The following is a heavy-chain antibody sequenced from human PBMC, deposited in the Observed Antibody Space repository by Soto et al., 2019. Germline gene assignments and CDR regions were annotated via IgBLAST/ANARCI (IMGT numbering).Heavy chain of an antibody. D-gene: IGHD2-2*01. CDR1: GGSFSGYY. V-gene: IGHV4-34*01. CDR2: INHSGST. Sequence: QVQLQQWGAGLLKPSETLSLTCAVYGGSFSGYYWCWIRQPPGKGLEWIGEINHSGSTNYNATLKSRLTIAVDTTKNQFSLKLSSVTAADTAVYYCARGVVVVPAARRYYYMDVWGKGTTVTVSS. J-gene: IGHJ6*03. CDR3: ARGVVVVPAARRYYYMDV.